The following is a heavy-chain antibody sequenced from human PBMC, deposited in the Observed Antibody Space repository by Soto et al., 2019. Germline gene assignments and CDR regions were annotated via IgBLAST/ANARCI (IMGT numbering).Heavy chain of an antibody. Sequence: GGSLRLSCAASGFTFSSYSMNWVRQAPGKGLEWVSYISSSSRTIYYADSVKRRFTISRDNAKNSLYLQRNSLRAEDMFVYYCARDPAYGLNWFDRWGQGTLVTGSS. CDR1: GFTFSSYS. CDR2: ISSSSRTI. V-gene: IGHV3-48*01. CDR3: ARDPAYGLNWFDR. D-gene: IGHD4-17*01. J-gene: IGHJ5*02.